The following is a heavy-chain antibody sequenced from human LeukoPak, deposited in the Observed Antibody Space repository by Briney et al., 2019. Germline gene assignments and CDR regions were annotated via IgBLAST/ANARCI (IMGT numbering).Heavy chain of an antibody. CDR2: INQSGST. D-gene: IGHD3-10*01. V-gene: IGHV4-34*01. Sequence: SETLSLTCAVYGGSFSGYYWSWIRQPPRKGLEWIGEINQSGSTNYNPSLKSRVTVSADTSNNQFSLNLSSVTAADTAVYFCARGIGKVAAVRGVIITGAMYFDYWGQGTLVTVSS. CDR3: ARGIGKVAAVRGVIITGAMYFDY. J-gene: IGHJ4*02. CDR1: GGSFSGYY.